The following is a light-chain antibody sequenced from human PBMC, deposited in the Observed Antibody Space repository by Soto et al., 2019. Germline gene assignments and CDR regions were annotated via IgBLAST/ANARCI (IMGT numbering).Light chain of an antibody. CDR1: ESVSGSY. V-gene: IGKV3D-20*02. J-gene: IGKJ4*01. CDR2: GAS. Sequence: EILLTQSPGTLSLSPGDRGTLSCRASESVSGSYVAWYQQKPGQAPMLLIYGASSRATGTPDRFSGSGSGTQFTLTISSLEPEDFAVYYCQQRTNWPPTLGGGTKVDIK. CDR3: QQRTNWPPT.